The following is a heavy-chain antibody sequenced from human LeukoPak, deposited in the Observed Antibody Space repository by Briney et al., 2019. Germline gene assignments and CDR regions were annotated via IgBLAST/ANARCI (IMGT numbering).Heavy chain of an antibody. CDR2: ISYDGSNK. J-gene: IGHJ6*02. D-gene: IGHD3-9*01. CDR3: ASCGRDRVLRYFDWLLSGMDV. V-gene: IGHV3-30*03. CDR1: GFTFSSYG. Sequence: PGRSLRLSCAASGFTFSSYGMHWVRQAPGKGLEWVAVISYDGSNKYYADSVKGRFTISRDNSKNTLYLQMNSLRAEDTAVYYCASCGRDRVLRYFDWLLSGMDVWGQGTTVTVSS.